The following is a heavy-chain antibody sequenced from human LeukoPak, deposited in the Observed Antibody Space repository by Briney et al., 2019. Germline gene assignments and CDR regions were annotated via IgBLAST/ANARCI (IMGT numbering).Heavy chain of an antibody. Sequence: GGSLRLSCTASGFSFNNYCMTWVRQAPGKGLEWVANIKEDGSDEQYVDPVKGRFAISRDNAKNSLYLQMNSLRAEDTAVYYCARDRYNTGGYGAFDFWGQGTMVTVSS. CDR3: ARDRYNTGGYGAFDF. CDR2: IKEDGSDE. J-gene: IGHJ3*01. CDR1: GFSFNNYC. V-gene: IGHV3-7*01. D-gene: IGHD3-22*01.